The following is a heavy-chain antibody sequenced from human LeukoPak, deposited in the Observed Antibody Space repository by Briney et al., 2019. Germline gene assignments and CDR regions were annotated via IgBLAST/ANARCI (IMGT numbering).Heavy chain of an antibody. Sequence: PGTSLRLSCAASGFPFSSYAMHWVRQAPGKGLEWVALISYDGNNKYYADSVKGRFTISRDNSKNTLFLQMNSLRAEDTAVYYCARIDSSSEGFDYWGQGTLVTVSS. V-gene: IGHV3-30-3*01. CDR1: GFPFSSYA. J-gene: IGHJ4*02. D-gene: IGHD6-6*01. CDR3: ARIDSSSEGFDY. CDR2: ISYDGNNK.